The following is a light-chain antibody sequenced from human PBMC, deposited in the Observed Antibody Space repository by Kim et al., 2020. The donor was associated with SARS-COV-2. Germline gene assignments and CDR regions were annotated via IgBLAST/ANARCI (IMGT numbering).Light chain of an antibody. CDR2: RDS. CDR1: NIESQS. J-gene: IGLJ1*01. Sequence: SYELTQPPSVSVAPGKTAKIACGGDNIESQSIHWYQQRPGQAPLLVMYRDSDRPSGIPERFSGSNSGNTATLTISRVEAGDEADYYCQTWDRTNDHYIFG. CDR3: QTWDRTNDHYI. V-gene: IGLV3-21*04.